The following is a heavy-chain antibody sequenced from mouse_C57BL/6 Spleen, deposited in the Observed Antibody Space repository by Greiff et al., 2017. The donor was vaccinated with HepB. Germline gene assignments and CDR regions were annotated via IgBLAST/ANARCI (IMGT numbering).Heavy chain of an antibody. CDR3: ARSPITTVVDWYVDV. D-gene: IGHD1-1*01. CDR2: IDPEDGET. CDR1: GFNIKDYY. J-gene: IGHJ1*03. Sequence: EVKLQESGAELVKPGASVKLSCTASGFNIKDYYMHWVKQRTEQGLEWIGRIDPEDGETKYAPKFQGKATITADTSSNTAYLQLSSLTSEDTAVYYCARSPITTVVDWYVDVWGTGTTVTVSS. V-gene: IGHV14-2*01.